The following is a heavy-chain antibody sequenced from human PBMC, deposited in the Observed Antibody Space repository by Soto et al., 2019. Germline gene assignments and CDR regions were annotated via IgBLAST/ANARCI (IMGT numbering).Heavy chain of an antibody. CDR2: IYYSGST. CDR1: GGSISSGGYY. V-gene: IGHV4-31*03. Sequence: LSLTCTVSGGSISSGGYYWSWIRQHPGKGLEWIGYIYYSGSTYYNPSLKSRVTISVDTSKNQFSLKLSSVTAADTAVYYCARVLRGSSSGGNWFDPWGQGTLVTVSS. D-gene: IGHD6-6*01. CDR3: ARVLRGSSSGGNWFDP. J-gene: IGHJ5*02.